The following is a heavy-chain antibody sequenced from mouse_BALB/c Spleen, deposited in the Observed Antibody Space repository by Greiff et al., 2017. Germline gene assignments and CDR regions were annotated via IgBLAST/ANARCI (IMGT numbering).Heavy chain of an antibody. CDR3: ARAYRTARDWYFDV. V-gene: IGHV2-9*02. CDR1: GFSLTSYG. J-gene: IGHJ1*01. Sequence: VKLVESGPGLVAPSQSLSITCTVSGFSLTSYGVPWVRQPPGKGLEWLGVIWAGGSTNYNSALMSRLSISKDNSKSQVFLKMNSLQTDDTAMYYCARAYRTARDWYFDVWGAGTTVTVSS. D-gene: IGHD3-2*01. CDR2: IWAGGST.